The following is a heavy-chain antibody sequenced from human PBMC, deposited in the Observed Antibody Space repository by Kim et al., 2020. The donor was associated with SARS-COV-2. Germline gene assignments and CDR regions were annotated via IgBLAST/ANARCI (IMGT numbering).Heavy chain of an antibody. V-gene: IGHV3-23*01. CDR1: GFTFSSYA. D-gene: IGHD6-13*01. CDR3: AKGRETYSSSYNDY. J-gene: IGHJ4*02. CDR2: ISGSGGST. Sequence: GGSLRLSCAASGFTFSSYAMSWVRQAPGKGLEWASGISGSGGSTYHADSVKGRFTISRDNSKNTLYLQMNSLRAEDTAVYYCAKGRETYSSSYNDYWGQGTLVTVSS.